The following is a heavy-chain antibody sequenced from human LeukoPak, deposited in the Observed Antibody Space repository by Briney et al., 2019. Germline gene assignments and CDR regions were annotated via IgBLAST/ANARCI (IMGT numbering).Heavy chain of an antibody. CDR2: ISGSGGSA. CDR1: GFTFSTYA. CDR3: AKVGSGSYYYWAFDI. D-gene: IGHD1-26*01. J-gene: IGHJ3*02. V-gene: IGHV3-23*01. Sequence: GGSLRLSCAASGFTFSTYAMNWVRQAPGKGLEWVSAISGSGGSAYYADSVKGRFTISRDNSKNTLYLQMNSLRAEDTAVYYCAKVGSGSYYYWAFDIWGQGTMVTVSS.